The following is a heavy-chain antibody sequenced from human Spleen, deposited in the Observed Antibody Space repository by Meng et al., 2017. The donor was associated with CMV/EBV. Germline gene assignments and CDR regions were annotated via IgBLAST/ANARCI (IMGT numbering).Heavy chain of an antibody. D-gene: IGHD2/OR15-2a*01. Sequence: GESLKISCAASGFTVSSNYMSWVRQAPGKGLEWVSVIYSGGSTYYADSVKGRFTISRDNAKNSLYLQMNSLRAEDTAVYYCARGGGYYSGDYWGQGTLVTVSS. CDR3: ARGGGYYSGDY. J-gene: IGHJ4*02. V-gene: IGHV3-53*01. CDR1: GFTVSSNY. CDR2: IYSGGST.